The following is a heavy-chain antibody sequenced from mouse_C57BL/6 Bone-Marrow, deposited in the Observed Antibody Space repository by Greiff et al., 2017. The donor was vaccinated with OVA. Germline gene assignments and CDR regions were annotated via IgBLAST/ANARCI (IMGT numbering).Heavy chain of an antibody. J-gene: IGHJ1*03. CDR2: IYPGGGYT. Sequence: VKLQESGAELVRPGTSVKMSCKASGYTFTNYWIGWAKQRPGHGLEWIGDIYPGGGYTNYNEKFEGKATLTADKSSSTAYLQFNSLTSEDSAFYYCARGSNWAWYFDVLGTATTVTVSS. CDR1: GYTFTNYW. V-gene: IGHV1-63*01. D-gene: IGHD4-1*01. CDR3: ARGSNWAWYFDV.